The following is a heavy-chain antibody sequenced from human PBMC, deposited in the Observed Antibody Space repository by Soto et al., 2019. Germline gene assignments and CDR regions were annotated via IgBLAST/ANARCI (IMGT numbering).Heavy chain of an antibody. CDR2: ARNKVNGYII. V-gene: IGHV3-72*01. CDR3: ARLMGTSFDL. D-gene: IGHD2-8*01. Sequence: LRLSCAASGFTFTDHYMDWVRQAPGEGLEWVGRARNKVNGYIIDYAASVKGRFIISRDDSKKSLYLQMNSLKTEDTAVYFCARLMGTSFDLWGQGTLVTVSS. J-gene: IGHJ4*02. CDR1: GFTFTDHY.